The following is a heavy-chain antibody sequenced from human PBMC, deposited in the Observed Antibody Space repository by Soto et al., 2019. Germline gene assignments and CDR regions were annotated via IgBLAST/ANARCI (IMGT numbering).Heavy chain of an antibody. CDR1: GGSFSGYY. D-gene: IGHD6-13*01. J-gene: IGHJ6*03. CDR3: ARGGVVAAAGTPLDYYYYYMDV. V-gene: IGHV4-34*01. CDR2: INHSGST. Sequence: SETLSLTCAVYGGSFSGYYWSWIRQPPGKGLEWIGEINHSGSTNYNPSLKSRVTISVDTSKNQFSLKLSSVTAADTAVYYCARGGVVAAAGTPLDYYYYYMDVWGKGTTVTVSS.